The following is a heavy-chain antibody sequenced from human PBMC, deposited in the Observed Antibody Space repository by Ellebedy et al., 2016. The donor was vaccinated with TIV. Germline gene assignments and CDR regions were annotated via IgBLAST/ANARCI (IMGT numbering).Heavy chain of an antibody. CDR2: LSAYTGNT. CDR1: GYTFTSYG. D-gene: IGHD6-25*01. V-gene: IGHV1-18*04. J-gene: IGHJ3*02. Sequence: AASVKVSCKASGYTFTSYGISWARQAPGQGLEWMGWLSAYTGNTYYAQKLQGRDTMSTDTSTSTAYMELRSLRSDDTAVYYCAREDSATFDIWGQGTMVTVAS. CDR3: AREDSATFDI.